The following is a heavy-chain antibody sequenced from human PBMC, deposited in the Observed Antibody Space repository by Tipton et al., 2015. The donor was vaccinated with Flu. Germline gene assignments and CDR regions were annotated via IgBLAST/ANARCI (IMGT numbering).Heavy chain of an antibody. CDR2: ISTHNGNT. D-gene: IGHD3-10*01. CDR3: ARDSSRGSGSYWGTHFYYGMDV. V-gene: IGHV1-18*01. Sequence: QSGPEVKRPGASVKVSCRASGYTISDYGISWVRQAPGQGLEWMGWISTHNGNTNYAQKFQDRVTMTTDTSTSTAYMEVRSLRSDDTGVYYCARDSSRGSGSYWGTHFYYGMDVWGQGTRVTVSS. J-gene: IGHJ6*02. CDR1: GYTISDYG.